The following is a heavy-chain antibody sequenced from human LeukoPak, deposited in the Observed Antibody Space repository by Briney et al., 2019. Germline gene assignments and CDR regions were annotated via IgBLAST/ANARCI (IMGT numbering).Heavy chain of an antibody. CDR2: ISGSGGST. CDR3: AKDSGSTYYYDSSLTYYFDY. V-gene: IGHV3-23*01. CDR1: GFTFSSYA. Sequence: GGSQRLSCAASGFTFSSYAMSWVRQAPGKGLEWVSAISGSGGSTYYADSVKGRFTISRDNSKNTLYLQMNSLRAEDTAVYYCAKDSGSTYYYDSSLTYYFDYWGQGTLVTVSS. D-gene: IGHD3-22*01. J-gene: IGHJ4*02.